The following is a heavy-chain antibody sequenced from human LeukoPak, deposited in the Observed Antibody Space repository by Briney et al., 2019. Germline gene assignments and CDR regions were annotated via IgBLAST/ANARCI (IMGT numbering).Heavy chain of an antibody. V-gene: IGHV3-64*01. CDR3: ARRPGGRYYDY. D-gene: IGHD3-10*01. CDR2: ITTNGGST. CDR1: GFTFSSYA. J-gene: IGHJ4*02. Sequence: GGSLRLSCAASGFTFSSYAMHWARQAPGKGLEYVSAITTNGGSTYYANSVKGRFTIYRDNSKNTLYLKMGSLRAEDMAVYYCARRPGGRYYDYWGQGTLVTVSS.